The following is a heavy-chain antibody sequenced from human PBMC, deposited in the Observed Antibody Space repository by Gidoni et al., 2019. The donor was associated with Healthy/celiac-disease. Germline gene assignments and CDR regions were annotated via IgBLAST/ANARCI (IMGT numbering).Heavy chain of an antibody. Sequence: QVQLVESGGGVVQPGRSLRLSCAASGFTFSSYGMHWVRQAPGKGLEWVAVIWYDGSNKYYADSVKGRFTISRDNSKNTLYLQMNSLRAEDTAVYYCARLGAAVATYYYYSDMDVWGQGTTVTVSS. V-gene: IGHV3-33*01. CDR2: IWYDGSNK. J-gene: IGHJ6*02. CDR1: GFTFSSYG. CDR3: ARLGAAVATYYYYSDMDV. D-gene: IGHD3-16*01.